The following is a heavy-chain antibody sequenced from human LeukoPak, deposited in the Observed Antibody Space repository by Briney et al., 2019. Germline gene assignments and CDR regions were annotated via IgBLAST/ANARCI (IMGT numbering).Heavy chain of an antibody. CDR3: ARDQGDILTGYQSYYYYYMDV. CDR2: INPNSGGT. J-gene: IGHJ6*03. V-gene: IGHV1-2*02. Sequence: ASVKVSCKTSGYTFTGYYMHWVRQAPGQGLEWVGWINPNSGGTNYAQKFQGRVTMTRDTSISTAYMELSRLRSDDTAVYYCARDQGDILTGYQSYYYYYMDVWGKGTTVTASS. D-gene: IGHD3-9*01. CDR1: GYTFTGYY.